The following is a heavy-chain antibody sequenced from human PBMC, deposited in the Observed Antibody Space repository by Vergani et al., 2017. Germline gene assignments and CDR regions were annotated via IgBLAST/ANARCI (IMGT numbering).Heavy chain of an antibody. CDR1: GYTFTGYY. V-gene: IGHV1-18*04. CDR2: ISAYNGNT. CDR3: ARAGDILTGYYTPFDY. J-gene: IGHJ4*02. D-gene: IGHD3-9*01. Sequence: QVQLVQSGAEVKKPGASVKVSCKASGYTFTGYYMHWVRQAPGQGLEWMGWISAYNGNTNYAQKLQGRVTMTTDTSTSTAYMELRSLRSDDTAVYYCARAGDILTGYYTPFDYWGQGTLVTVSS.